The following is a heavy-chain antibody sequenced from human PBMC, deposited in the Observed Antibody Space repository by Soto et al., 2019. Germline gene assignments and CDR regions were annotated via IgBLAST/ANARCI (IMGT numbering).Heavy chain of an antibody. Sequence: SETLSLTCTVSGGSISSYYWSWIRQPPGKGLEWIGYIYYSGSTNYNPSLKSRVTISVDTSKNQFSLKLSSVTAADTAVYYCARGLSGTIVATLYYFDYWGQGTLVTVS. CDR1: GGSISSYY. D-gene: IGHD5-12*01. CDR3: ARGLSGTIVATLYYFDY. J-gene: IGHJ4*02. CDR2: IYYSGST. V-gene: IGHV4-59*01.